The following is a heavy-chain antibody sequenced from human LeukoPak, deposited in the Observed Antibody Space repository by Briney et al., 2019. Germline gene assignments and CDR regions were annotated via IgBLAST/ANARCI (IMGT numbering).Heavy chain of an antibody. Sequence: PGRSLRLSCAASGFTFDAYAMGSVRQPARNCLELVSGISASGVMTYYADSVKGRFTVSRDNSKNSLYLQMNSLTAADTAVYYCAKDRSIGTYYTFDHWGQGTLVTVSS. D-gene: IGHD1-26*01. CDR1: GFTFDAYA. CDR3: AKDRSIGTYYTFDH. J-gene: IGHJ4*02. V-gene: IGHV3-23*01. CDR2: ISASGVMT.